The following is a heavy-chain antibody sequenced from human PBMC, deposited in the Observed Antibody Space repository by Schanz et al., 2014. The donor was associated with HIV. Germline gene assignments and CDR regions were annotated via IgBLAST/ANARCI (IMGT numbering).Heavy chain of an antibody. D-gene: IGHD6-19*01. CDR2: IRHTGGT. CDR1: GGSFRGYY. J-gene: IGHJ4*02. Sequence: QVQLQQWGAGLLKPSETLSLTCAVYGGSFRGYYWTWIRQFPGMGLEWIGKIRHTGGTNYNPSLKIRATMSVDTSKNQFSLKLSSVTAADTAVYYCAKLILGLAGVDYWGQGTLVTVSS. CDR3: AKLILGLAGVDY. V-gene: IGHV4-34*01.